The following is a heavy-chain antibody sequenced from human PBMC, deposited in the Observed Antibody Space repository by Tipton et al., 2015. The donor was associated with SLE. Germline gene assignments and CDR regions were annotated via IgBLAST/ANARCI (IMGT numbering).Heavy chain of an antibody. D-gene: IGHD2-2*01. J-gene: IGHJ2*01. V-gene: IGHV4-39*07. CDR3: ARDSRLHWYFDL. CDR1: GGSISSSSYY. CDR2: IYYSGST. Sequence: TLSLTCTVSGGSISSSSYYWGWIRRPPGKGLEWIGSIYYSGSTYYNPSLKSRVTISVDTSKNQFSLKLSSVTAADTAVYYCARDSRLHWYFDLWGRGTLVTVSS.